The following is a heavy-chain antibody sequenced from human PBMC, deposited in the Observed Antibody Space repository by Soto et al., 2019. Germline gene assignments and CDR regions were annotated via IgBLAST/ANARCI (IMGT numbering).Heavy chain of an antibody. CDR1: GFTFNSFG. CDR3: ARDCSGGECFRFDY. Sequence: GGSMRLSCAASGFTFNSFGIHWVRQATGKGLEWLVVIYSDGNKIYYGDPVKGRFTISRDNSKNTVSLQINSLRAEDTAVYYCARDCSGGECFRFDYWGQGALVTVSS. V-gene: IGHV3-33*01. CDR2: IYSDGNKI. D-gene: IGHD2-15*01. J-gene: IGHJ4*02.